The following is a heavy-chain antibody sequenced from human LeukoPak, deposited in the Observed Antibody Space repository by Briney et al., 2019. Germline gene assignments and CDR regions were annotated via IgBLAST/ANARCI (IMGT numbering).Heavy chain of an antibody. V-gene: IGHV3-23*01. CDR2: ISYSGGT. CDR3: AKVVIVPAATSKTYYFDS. CDR1: GFTFSSYA. J-gene: IGHJ4*02. D-gene: IGHD2-2*01. Sequence: PGGSLRLSCVASGFTFSSYAMTWVRQAPGKGLEWVSLISYSGGTFYADSVAGRFTVSRDTSQNTLYLQLNNLRVEDTAVYYCAKVVIVPAATSKTYYFDSWGQGALVTVSS.